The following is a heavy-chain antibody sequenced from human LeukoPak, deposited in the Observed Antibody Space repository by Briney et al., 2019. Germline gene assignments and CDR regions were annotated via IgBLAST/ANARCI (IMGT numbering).Heavy chain of an antibody. V-gene: IGHV3-7*01. CDR3: AEGSNYGDSSF. CDR2: IKPDGSEK. D-gene: IGHD4-17*01. CDR1: GFSFSSYW. Sequence: QPGASLRLSCAASGFSFSSYWMSWVRQVPGKGPEWVANIKPDGSEKYYVDSAKGRSMVSRDNAKNSLYLQMNSLRAEDTAMYYCAEGSNYGDSSFWGQGTLVTVSS. J-gene: IGHJ4*02.